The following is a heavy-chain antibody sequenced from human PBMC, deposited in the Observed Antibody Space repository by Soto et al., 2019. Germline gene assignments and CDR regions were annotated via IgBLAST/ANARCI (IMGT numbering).Heavy chain of an antibody. V-gene: IGHV3-23*01. CDR3: AKGGYYSVFDI. Sequence: EMQLLESGGGLVQPGGSLRLSCVASGFPFSSYAMSWVRQTPGQGLGWVSGISGSGVLTYYADSVNGRFTIARDNSNNTLSLQVHSRRVEHTAVYFCAKGGYYSVFDIWGQGTMVTVSA. CDR2: ISGSGVLT. CDR1: GFPFSSYA. D-gene: IGHD3-16*01. J-gene: IGHJ3*02.